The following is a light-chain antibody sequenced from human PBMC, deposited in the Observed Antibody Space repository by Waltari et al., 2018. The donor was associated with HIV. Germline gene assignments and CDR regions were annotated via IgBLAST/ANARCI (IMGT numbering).Light chain of an antibody. CDR2: KAS. CDR3: QQDNTNPYT. Sequence: DIHMTQSPSTLSASVGDRVTITCRASQSISSWLAWYQQKPGKAPKLLIYKASSLESGVPSRFSGSGSGTEFTLTISSLQPDDFASYYCQQDNTNPYTFGQGTKLEIK. CDR1: QSISSW. V-gene: IGKV1-5*03. J-gene: IGKJ2*01.